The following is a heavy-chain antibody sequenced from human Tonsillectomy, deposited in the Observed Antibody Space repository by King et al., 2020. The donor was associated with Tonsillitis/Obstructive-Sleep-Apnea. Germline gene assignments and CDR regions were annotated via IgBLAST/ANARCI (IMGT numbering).Heavy chain of an antibody. V-gene: IGHV4-34*01. Sequence: VQLQQWGAGLLKPSETLSLTCAVYGGSFSGYYWSWIRQPPGKGLEWIGEINHSGSTNYNPSLKSRVTISVDTSKNQFSLKLSSVTAADTAVYYCARFRVLVRGVIIAPWYFDLWGRGTLVTVSS. CDR2: INHSGST. D-gene: IGHD3-10*01. J-gene: IGHJ2*01. CDR3: ARFRVLVRGVIIAPWYFDL. CDR1: GGSFSGYY.